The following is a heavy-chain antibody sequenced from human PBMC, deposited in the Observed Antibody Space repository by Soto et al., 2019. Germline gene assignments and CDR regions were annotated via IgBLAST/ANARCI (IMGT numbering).Heavy chain of an antibody. J-gene: IGHJ6*02. CDR3: ARTDCSSTSCYNYYYYGVDV. V-gene: IGHV1-3*01. CDR2: INPGNGDT. CDR1: GYSFTKYG. D-gene: IGHD2-2*01. Sequence: GASVKVSCKTSGYSFTKYGLHWVRQAPGQRLEWMGWINPGNGDTKYSQKFQGRVTITRDTSATTAYMELSSLRSEDSAVFYCARTDCSSTSCYNYYYYGVDVWGQGTTVTVSS.